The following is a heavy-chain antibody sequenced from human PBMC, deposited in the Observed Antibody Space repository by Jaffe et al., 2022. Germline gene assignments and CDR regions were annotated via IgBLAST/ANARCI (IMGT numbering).Heavy chain of an antibody. J-gene: IGHJ4*02. CDR1: GFTFSSYG. CDR3: AKDLGFDFWSGYYTGIDY. D-gene: IGHD3-3*01. V-gene: IGHV3-30*02. CDR2: IRYDGSNK. Sequence: QVQLVESGGGVVQPGGSLRLSCAASGFTFSSYGMHWVRQAPGKGLEWVAFIRYDGSNKYYADSVKGRFTISRDNSKNTLYLQMNSLRAEDTAVYYCAKDLGFDFWSGYYTGIDYWGQGTLVTVSS.